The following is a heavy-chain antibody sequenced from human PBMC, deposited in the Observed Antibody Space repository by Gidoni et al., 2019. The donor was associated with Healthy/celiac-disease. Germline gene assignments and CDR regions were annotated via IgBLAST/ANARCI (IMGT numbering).Heavy chain of an antibody. J-gene: IGHJ4*02. CDR2: INAGNGNT. V-gene: IGHV1-3*01. CDR3: ARDSRGLRGIISFDS. Sequence: QVQLVQSGAEVKKPGASVKVSCKASGYTFTSSAMHWVRQAPGQRLEWMGWINAGNGNTKYSQKFQGRVTITRDTSASTAYMELSSLRSEDTAIYYCARDSRGLRGIISFDSWGQGTLVTVSS. CDR1: GYTFTSSA. D-gene: IGHD3-10*01.